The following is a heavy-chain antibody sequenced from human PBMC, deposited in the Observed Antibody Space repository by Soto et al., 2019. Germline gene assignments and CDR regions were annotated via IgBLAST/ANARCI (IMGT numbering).Heavy chain of an antibody. V-gene: IGHV3-23*01. CDR2: ITDSGGST. Sequence: GGSLRVSCAASGFTLGSFAMRWVLQAPGKGLEWVSAITDSGGSTYYADSVQGRFTISRDNSKNTLYLQMNSLRAEETAVYYCAKRDCSSNSCYRNYFDYWGQGTLVTVSS. CDR1: GFTLGSFA. CDR3: AKRDCSSNSCYRNYFDY. J-gene: IGHJ4*02. D-gene: IGHD2-2*01.